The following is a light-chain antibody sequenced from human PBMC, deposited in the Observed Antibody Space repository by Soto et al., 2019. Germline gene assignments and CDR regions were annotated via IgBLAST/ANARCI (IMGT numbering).Light chain of an antibody. CDR3: QESYSMFWT. V-gene: IGKV1-39*01. J-gene: IGKJ1*01. Sequence: DIQMTESPSSLSASVGDRVTITCRASENINNYLNWYQQKPGKVPKLLIHDASSLQSGAPSRFSGSGSGTDITLTTSSLQPEDFAIYYCQESYSMFWTFGQGTKVEIK. CDR2: DAS. CDR1: ENINNY.